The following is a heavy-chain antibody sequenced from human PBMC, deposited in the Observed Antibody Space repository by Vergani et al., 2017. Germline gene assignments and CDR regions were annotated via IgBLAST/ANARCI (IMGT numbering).Heavy chain of an antibody. D-gene: IGHD3-3*01. CDR3: ARDGQEDFWSGPGDYYYYMDV. Sequence: QLQLQESGPGLVKPSETLSLTCTVSGGSISSSSYYWGWIRQPPGKGLEWIGSIYYSGSTYYNPSLKSRVTISVDTSTRTVYMRLSSLRSEDTAVYYCARDGQEDFWSGPGDYYYYMDVWGKGTTVTVSS. J-gene: IGHJ6*03. CDR1: GGSISSSSYY. V-gene: IGHV4-39*07. CDR2: IYYSGST.